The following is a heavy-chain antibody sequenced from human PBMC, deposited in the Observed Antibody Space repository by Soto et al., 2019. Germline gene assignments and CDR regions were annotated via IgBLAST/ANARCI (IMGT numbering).Heavy chain of an antibody. J-gene: IGHJ4*02. CDR2: IKPSSGGT. Sequence: VKVSFKVAECTFSDHFLHWVRQAPGQGPEWVGWIKPSSGGTHYAQNFRGRVTFTSDAATYTAYMELSGLTFDDTAVYYCARGPLEWGQGTLVTVSS. CDR1: ECTFSDHF. V-gene: IGHV1-2*02. CDR3: ARGPLE.